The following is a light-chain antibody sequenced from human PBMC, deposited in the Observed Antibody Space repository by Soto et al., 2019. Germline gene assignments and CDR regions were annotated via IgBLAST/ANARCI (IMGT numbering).Light chain of an antibody. CDR1: QSISSA. J-gene: IGKJ4*01. CDR3: QQFNNYPLT. V-gene: IGKV1D-13*01. CDR2: DAS. Sequence: AIQLTQSPSSLSASVGDRVTITCRASQSISSALAWYQQKPGKAPKLLIYDASSLESGVPSRFSGSRSGTDFSLIISSLQPEDFATYYCQQFNNYPLTFGGGTKVEIK.